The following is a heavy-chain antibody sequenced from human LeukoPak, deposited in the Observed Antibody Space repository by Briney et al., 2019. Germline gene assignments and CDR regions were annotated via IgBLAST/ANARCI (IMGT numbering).Heavy chain of an antibody. CDR3: AKDPAYCSSTSCYQGSH. V-gene: IGHV3-7*03. CDR1: GFTFSSYW. Sequence: PGGSLRFSCAASGFTFSSYWMTWVRQAPGKGLGWVASINEDGTEKHYVDSVKGRFTISRDNSKNTLYLQMNSLRAEDTAVYYCAKDPAYCSSTSCYQGSHWGQGTLVTVSS. CDR2: INEDGTEK. J-gene: IGHJ4*02. D-gene: IGHD2-2*01.